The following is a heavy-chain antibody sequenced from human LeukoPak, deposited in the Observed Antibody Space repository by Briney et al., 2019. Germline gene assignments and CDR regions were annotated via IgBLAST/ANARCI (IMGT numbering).Heavy chain of an antibody. D-gene: IGHD3-22*01. Sequence: ASVKVSCKASGYTFTSYYMHWVRQAPGQGLEWMGIINPSGGSTSYAQKFQGRVTMTRDTSTSTVYMELSSLRSEDTAVYYCAREAQRDDSSGPRPDYFDYWGQGTLVTVSS. CDR2: INPSGGST. V-gene: IGHV1-46*01. CDR3: AREAQRDDSSGPRPDYFDY. CDR1: GYTFTSYY. J-gene: IGHJ4*02.